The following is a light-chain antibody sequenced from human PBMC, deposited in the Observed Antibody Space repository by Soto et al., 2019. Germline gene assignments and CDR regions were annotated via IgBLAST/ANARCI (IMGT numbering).Light chain of an antibody. Sequence: ETVMTQSPATLSVSPGERATLSCRASQSISSDLAWYQQKPGQAPRLLIYVASTTATGIPGRFSGSWSGREFTLTISSLQSEDFAVYYCQQYNNWPRTFGQGTKLEIK. J-gene: IGKJ2*01. CDR1: QSISSD. V-gene: IGKV3-15*01. CDR3: QQYNNWPRT. CDR2: VAS.